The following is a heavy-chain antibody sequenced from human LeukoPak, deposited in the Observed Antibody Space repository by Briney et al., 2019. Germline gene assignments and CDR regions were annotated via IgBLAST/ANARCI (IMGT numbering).Heavy chain of an antibody. CDR2: INTKTGNP. V-gene: IGHV7-4-1*02. D-gene: IGHD3-22*01. J-gene: IGHJ4*02. CDR3: ARDKYYYDSTGYRGDY. CDR1: GYTFRSFA. Sequence: GASVKVSCKASGYTFRSFAMNWVRQAPGQGLQWMGWINTKTGNPTYAQGFTGRFVFSLDTSVSTAYLQISSLKAEDTAVYYCARDKYYYDSTGYRGDYWGQGTPVTASS.